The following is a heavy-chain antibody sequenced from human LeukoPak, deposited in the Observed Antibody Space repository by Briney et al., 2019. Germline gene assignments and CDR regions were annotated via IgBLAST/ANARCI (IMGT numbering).Heavy chain of an antibody. V-gene: IGHV1-69*01. J-gene: IGHJ6*03. Sequence: ASVKVSCKASGGTFSSYAISWVRQAPGQGLEWMGGIIPIFGTANYAQKFQGRVTTTADESTSTAYMELSSLRSEDTAVYYCARTQLWFPHYYYYMDVWGKGTTVTVSS. CDR3: ARTQLWFPHYYYYMDV. CDR2: IIPIFGTA. CDR1: GGTFSSYA. D-gene: IGHD5-18*01.